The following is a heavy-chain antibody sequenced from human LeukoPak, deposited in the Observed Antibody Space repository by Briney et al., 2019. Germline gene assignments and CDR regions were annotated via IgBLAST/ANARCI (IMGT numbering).Heavy chain of an antibody. CDR2: FDPEDGKT. J-gene: IGHJ4*02. CDR3: ATEGKMVRGAYTDY. CDR1: GYTLTELS. D-gene: IGHD3-10*01. Sequence: ASVKVSCKVSGYTLTELSMHWVRQAPGKGLEWMGRFDPEDGKTIYAQKFQGRVTMTADTSTDTAYMELSSLRSEDTAVYYCATEGKMVRGAYTDYWGQGTLVTVSS. V-gene: IGHV1-24*01.